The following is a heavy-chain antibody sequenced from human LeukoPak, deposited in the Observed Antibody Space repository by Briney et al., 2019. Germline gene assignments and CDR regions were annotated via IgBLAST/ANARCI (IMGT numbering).Heavy chain of an antibody. J-gene: IGHJ4*02. V-gene: IGHV3-48*01. CDR3: ARGDLYYGDPYYFDY. CDR1: GFTFSSYS. D-gene: IGHD4-17*01. Sequence: PGGSLTLSCAASGFTFSSYSMNWVRQAPGKGLEWVSYISSSSSTIYYADSVKGRFTISRDNAKNSLYLQMNSLRAEDTAVYYCARGDLYYGDPYYFDYWGQGTLVTVSS. CDR2: ISSSSSTI.